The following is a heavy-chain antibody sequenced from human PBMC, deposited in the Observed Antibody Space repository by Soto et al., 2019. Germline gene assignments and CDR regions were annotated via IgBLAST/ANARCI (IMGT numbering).Heavy chain of an antibody. CDR3: AKDGAWMQMWFSY. CDR1: GFTFNNYA. CDR2: IGSGGDAT. J-gene: IGHJ4*02. Sequence: GGSLRLSCAASGFTFNNYAMSWVRQAPGKGLEWVSGIGSGGDATYYADSVKGRFTVSRDNFKNTLYLQMSSLRADDTAIYYCAKDGAWMQMWFSYWGQGALVTVSS. V-gene: IGHV3-23*01. D-gene: IGHD5-18*01.